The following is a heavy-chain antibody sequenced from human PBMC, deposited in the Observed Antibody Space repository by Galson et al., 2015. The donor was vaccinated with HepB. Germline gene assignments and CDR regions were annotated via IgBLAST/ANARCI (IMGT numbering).Heavy chain of an antibody. CDR2: INPGNGDI. Sequence: SVKVSCKASGYTFAHYAMHWVRQAPGQRLEWMGWINPGNGDIKYSQKFQDRVTITRDTSASTAYMDLSSLTSEDTAVYYCARGGNCRGVCLRDSFEYWGQGTLVTVSS. CDR3: ARGGNCRGVCLRDSFEY. CDR1: GYTFAHYA. J-gene: IGHJ4*02. V-gene: IGHV1-3*01. D-gene: IGHD2-21*02.